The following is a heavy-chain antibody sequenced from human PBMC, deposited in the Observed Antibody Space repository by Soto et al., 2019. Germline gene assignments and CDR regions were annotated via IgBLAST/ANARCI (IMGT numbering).Heavy chain of an antibody. CDR1: GFTFSSYS. D-gene: IGHD6-13*01. CDR3: AREGIAAAGTPHYGMDV. CDR2: ISSSSSYI. J-gene: IGHJ6*02. Sequence: PGGSLRLSCAASGFTFSSYSMNWVRQAPGKGLEWVSSISSSSSYIYYADSVKGRFTISRDNAKNSLYLQMNSLRAEDTAVYYCAREGIAAAGTPHYGMDVWGQGTTVTVSS. V-gene: IGHV3-21*01.